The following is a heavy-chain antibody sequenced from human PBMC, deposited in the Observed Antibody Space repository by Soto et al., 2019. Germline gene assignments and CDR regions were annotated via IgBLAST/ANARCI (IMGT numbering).Heavy chain of an antibody. CDR2: INPNSGGT. Sequence: ASVKVSCKASGYTFTGYYMHWVRQAPGQGLEWMGWINPNSGGTNYAQKFQGWVTMTRDTSISTAYMELSRLRSDDTAVYYCARGCGGDCYSWFDPWGQGTLVTVSS. CDR3: ARGCGGDCYSWFDP. D-gene: IGHD2-21*02. J-gene: IGHJ5*02. CDR1: GYTFTGYY. V-gene: IGHV1-2*04.